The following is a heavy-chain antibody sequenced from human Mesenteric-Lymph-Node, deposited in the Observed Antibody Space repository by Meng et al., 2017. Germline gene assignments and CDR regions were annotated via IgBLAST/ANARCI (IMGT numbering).Heavy chain of an antibody. D-gene: IGHD5-18*01. CDR2: IYYSGST. CDR1: GGSISSGDYY. J-gene: IGHJ2*01. V-gene: IGHV4-30-4*01. CDR3: ARVGWRQWSFDL. Sequence: VQLQQYGPGLVKPSPPLSLTCTFSGGSISSGDYYLSWIRPHPGEGLELIGHIYYSGSTSYNPSLKSRVTISVDTSNNQFSLKLSSVTAADTAVYYCARVGWRQWSFDLWGRGTLVTVSS.